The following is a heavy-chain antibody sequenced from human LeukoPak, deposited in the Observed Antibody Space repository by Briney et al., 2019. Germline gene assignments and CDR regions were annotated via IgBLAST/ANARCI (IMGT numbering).Heavy chain of an antibody. J-gene: IGHJ4*02. CDR2: TSSTSSTI. D-gene: IGHD4-11*01. CDR3: ARGGGYSRDFDY. V-gene: IGHV3-48*01. Sequence: GGSLRLSCAASGFTFSSYGMHWVRQAPGKGLEWLSFTSSTSSTIYYADSVKGRFTISRDNAKNSLYLQMNSLRAEDTAVYYCARGGGYSRDFDYWGQGTLVTVSS. CDR1: GFTFSSYG.